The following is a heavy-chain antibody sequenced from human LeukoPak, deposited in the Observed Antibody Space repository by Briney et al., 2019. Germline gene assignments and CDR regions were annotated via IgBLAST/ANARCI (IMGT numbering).Heavy chain of an antibody. D-gene: IGHD3-22*01. V-gene: IGHV3-53*01. CDR1: GFTVSSNY. J-gene: IGHJ3*02. CDR2: IYSGGST. CDR3: ARIMIVVGAAAFDI. Sequence: GGSLRLSCAASGFTVSSNYMSWVRQAPGKGLEWVSVIYSGGSTYYADSVKGRFTISRDNSKNTLYLQMNSLRAEDTAVYYCARIMIVVGAAAFDIWGQGTRVTVSS.